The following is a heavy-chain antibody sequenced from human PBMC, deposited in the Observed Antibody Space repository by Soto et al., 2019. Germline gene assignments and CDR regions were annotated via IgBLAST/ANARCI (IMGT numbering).Heavy chain of an antibody. V-gene: IGHV4-61*01. D-gene: IGHD1-26*01. CDR1: GPSISSSCY. CDR3: ARVLGGATGWFDP. J-gene: IGHJ5*02. CDR2: IYSSGDT. Sequence: SETLSLTCTVSGPSISSSCYWNWIRQPPGKGLEWIGYIYSSGDTNYNPSLKSRVTISVDTSKNQFSLKLSSVTAADTAVYYCARVLGGATGWFDPWGQGTLVTVSS.